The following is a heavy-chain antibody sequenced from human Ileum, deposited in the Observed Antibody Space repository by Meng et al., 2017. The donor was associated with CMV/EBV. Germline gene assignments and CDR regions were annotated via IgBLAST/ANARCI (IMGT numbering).Heavy chain of an antibody. Sequence: GESLKLSCAASGFTVSSNYMSWVRQAPGKGLEWVSVIYSGGSTYYADSVKGRFTISRDNSKNTLYLQMNSLRAEDTAVYYCARVRYDFLSWFDPWGQGTLVTVSS. CDR3: ARVRYDFLSWFDP. CDR1: GFTVSSNY. D-gene: IGHD3-3*01. CDR2: IYSGGST. V-gene: IGHV3-66*02. J-gene: IGHJ5*02.